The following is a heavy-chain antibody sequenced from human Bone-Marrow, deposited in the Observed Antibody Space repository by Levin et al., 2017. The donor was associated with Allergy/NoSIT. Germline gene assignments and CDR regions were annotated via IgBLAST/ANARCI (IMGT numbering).Heavy chain of an antibody. J-gene: IGHJ4*02. CDR2: INHSGST. V-gene: IGHV4-34*01. D-gene: IGHD1-26*01. Sequence: PSETLSLTCAVYGGSFSGYYWSWIRQPPGKGLEWIGEINHSGSTNYSPSLKSRVTISVDTSKNQFSLKLSSVTAADTAVYYCARGIVGALDYWGQGTLVTVSS. CDR1: GGSFSGYY. CDR3: ARGIVGALDY.